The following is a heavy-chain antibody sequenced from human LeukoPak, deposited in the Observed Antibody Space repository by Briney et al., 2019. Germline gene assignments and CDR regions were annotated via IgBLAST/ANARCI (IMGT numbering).Heavy chain of an antibody. V-gene: IGHV1-8*01. Sequence: ASVKVSCKASGYIFTNYGINWVRQAPGQGLEWMGWMNPNSGHTNYAQKFQGRVSMTRDTSINTAYMELSSLTSEDTAFYYCERGEMTTNAARWGQGTLVTVSS. CDR3: ERGEMTTNAAR. D-gene: IGHD4-4*01. CDR1: GYIFTNYG. J-gene: IGHJ4*02. CDR2: MNPNSGHT.